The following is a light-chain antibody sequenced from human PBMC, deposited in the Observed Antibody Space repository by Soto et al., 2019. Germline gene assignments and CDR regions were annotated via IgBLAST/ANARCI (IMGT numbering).Light chain of an antibody. CDR3: QQYNTYRT. V-gene: IGKV1-5*03. J-gene: IGKJ1*01. CDR2: KAS. Sequence: DIQMTQSPSTLSASVGDRVTITCRASQSISSWLAWYQRKPGKAPKLLIYKASSLESGVPSRFSGSGSGTEFTLTISSLQPDDFATYYCQQYNTYRTFGQGTKV. CDR1: QSISSW.